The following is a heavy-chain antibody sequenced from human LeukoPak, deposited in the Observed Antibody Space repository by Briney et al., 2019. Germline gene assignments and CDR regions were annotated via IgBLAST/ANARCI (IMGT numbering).Heavy chain of an antibody. CDR3: ATNICSSTTCYTPLAS. CDR1: RGSISSISYY. V-gene: IGHV4-39*01. Sequence: PSETLSLTCTVSRGSISSISYYWGWIRHPPGKGLEWIGSIFYSGSTYYNPSLKSRVTISVDTSKNQFSLKLISVTAADTAVYFCATNICSSTTCYTPLASWGQGTLVTVSS. CDR2: IFYSGST. D-gene: IGHD2-2*02. J-gene: IGHJ4*02.